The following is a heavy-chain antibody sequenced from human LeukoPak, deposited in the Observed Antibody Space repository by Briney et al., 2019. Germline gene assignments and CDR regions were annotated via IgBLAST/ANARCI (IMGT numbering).Heavy chain of an antibody. CDR2: ISGSGGST. J-gene: IGHJ4*02. V-gene: IGHV3-23*01. CDR1: GFTFSSYA. D-gene: IGHD6-13*01. Sequence: GGCLRLSCAASGFTFSSYAMSWVRQAPGKGLEWVSTISGSGGSTYYADSVKGRFTISRDNSKNTMYLQMNSLRAEDTAVYYRAKDRSGGSSWYSFDYWGQGTLVTVSS. CDR3: AKDRSGGSSWYSFDY.